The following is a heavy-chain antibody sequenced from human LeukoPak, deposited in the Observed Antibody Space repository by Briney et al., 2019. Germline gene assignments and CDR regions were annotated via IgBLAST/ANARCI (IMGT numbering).Heavy chain of an antibody. CDR2: ISYDGSNK. J-gene: IGHJ4*02. V-gene: IGHV3-30*01. D-gene: IGHD2-2*01. Sequence: GGSLRLSCAASGFTFSSYAMLWVRQAPGKGLEWVAVISYDGSNKYYADSVKGRFTISRDNSKNTLYLQMNSLRAEDTAVYYCARSVVPAAPFDYWGQGTLVTVSS. CDR3: ARSVVPAAPFDY. CDR1: GFTFSSYA.